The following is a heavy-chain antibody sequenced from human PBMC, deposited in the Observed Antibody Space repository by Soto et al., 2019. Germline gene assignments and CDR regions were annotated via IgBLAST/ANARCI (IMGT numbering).Heavy chain of an antibody. CDR1: GYMFSTYW. D-gene: IGHD1-26*01. J-gene: IGHJ4*02. CDR3: ARLGGIVDTGTWIQ. CDR2: IYPGDSDT. Sequence: VESLKISCKAAGYMFSTYWICCFLQRPVKGPEWMAIIYPGDSDTRENPSFQGQVTISADKSSNTVHLQWRSLKASDTAIYYCARLGGIVDTGTWIQWGQGTPVTVSS. V-gene: IGHV5-51*01.